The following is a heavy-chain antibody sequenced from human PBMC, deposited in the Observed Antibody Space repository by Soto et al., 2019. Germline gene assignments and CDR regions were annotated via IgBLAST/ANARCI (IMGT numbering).Heavy chain of an antibody. D-gene: IGHD5-12*01. CDR3: ARDRDIRWLFV. J-gene: IGHJ4*02. V-gene: IGHV4-39*02. CDR1: GASISSGTFY. Sequence: SETLSLTCSVSGASISSGTFYWGWIRQPPGKGLEWIGSIYYSGSAYYNPSLKSRVTISVDTSRNQFSMRLTSVTAADTAVYFCARDRDIRWLFVWGQGMLVTVSS. CDR2: IYYSGSA.